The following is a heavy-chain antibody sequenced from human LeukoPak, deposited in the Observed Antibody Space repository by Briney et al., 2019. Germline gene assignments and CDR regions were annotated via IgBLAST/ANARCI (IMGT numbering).Heavy chain of an antibody. CDR1: GFTFDDYA. D-gene: IGHD3-10*01. Sequence: PGRSLRLSCAASGFTFDDYAMHWVRQAPGKGLEWVSGISWNSGSIGYADSVKGRFTISRDNAKNSLYLQMNSLRAEDTALYHCARVSGSGSSSLYYFDYWGQGTLVTVSS. CDR2: ISWNSGSI. CDR3: ARVSGSGSSSLYYFDY. J-gene: IGHJ4*02. V-gene: IGHV3-9*01.